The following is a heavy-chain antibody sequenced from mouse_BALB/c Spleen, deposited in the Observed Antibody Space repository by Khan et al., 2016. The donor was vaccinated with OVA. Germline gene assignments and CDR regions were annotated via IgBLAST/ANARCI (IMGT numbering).Heavy chain of an antibody. V-gene: IGHV1-77*01. CDR2: NFPGSGDT. D-gene: IGHD6-1*01. CDR3: ARRSYSSYTLAY. J-gene: IGHJ3*01. Sequence: QVQLQQSGAELARPGASVKLSCTASGYTFTDYYINWVKQRSGEGLVWIVENFPGSGDTYYNARFMGKATLTPDTSSSPSYMQLSSLTSEASAVDLCARRSYSSYTLAYWGQGTLFTVSA. CDR1: GYTFTDYY.